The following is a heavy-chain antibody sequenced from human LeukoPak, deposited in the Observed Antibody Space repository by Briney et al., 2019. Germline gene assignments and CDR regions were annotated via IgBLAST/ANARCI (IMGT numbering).Heavy chain of an antibody. D-gene: IGHD4/OR15-4a*01. CDR2: IYYRGTT. V-gene: IGHV4-39*01. J-gene: IGHJ4*02. CDR1: GGSISSSSFY. Sequence: SETLSLTCSVSGGSISSSSFYWGWIRQPPGTGLEWIESIYYRGTTYYNPSLKSRVTISVDTSKNQFSMRLSSVTAADTAVYYCARPYGTIWGWGQGTLVTVSS. CDR3: ARPYGTIWG.